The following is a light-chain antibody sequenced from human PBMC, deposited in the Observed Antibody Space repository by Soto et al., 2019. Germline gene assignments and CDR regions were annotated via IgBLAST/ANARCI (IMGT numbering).Light chain of an antibody. CDR1: RSASDW. V-gene: IGKV1-5*03. CDR2: KAS. J-gene: IGKJ1*01. Sequence: DIQMTQSPSTLSASVGDRVTITCRASRSASDWLAWYQQRPGEAPRMLISKASTLESGVQSRFNGSGSGTHFTLTITSLQPDDSATYYCQQYNSYSATFGQGTKVDIK. CDR3: QQYNSYSAT.